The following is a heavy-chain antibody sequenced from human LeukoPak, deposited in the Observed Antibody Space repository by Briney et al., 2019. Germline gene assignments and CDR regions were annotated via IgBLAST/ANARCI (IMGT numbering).Heavy chain of an antibody. CDR1: GFTFSSYG. CDR2: ISGSGGST. Sequence: GGSLRLSCAASGFTFSSYGMSWVRQAPGKGLEWVSAISGSGGSTYYADSVKGRFTISRDNAKNSLYLQMNSLRAEDTAVYYCARGLEGSGSYDRFDPWGQGTLVTVSS. V-gene: IGHV3-23*01. J-gene: IGHJ5*02. CDR3: ARGLEGSGSYDRFDP. D-gene: IGHD3-10*01.